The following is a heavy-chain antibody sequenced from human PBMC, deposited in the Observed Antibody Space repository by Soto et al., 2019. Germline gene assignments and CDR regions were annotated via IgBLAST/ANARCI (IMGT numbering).Heavy chain of an antibody. CDR3: ARQRVEMATITFDY. J-gene: IGHJ4*02. D-gene: IGHD5-12*01. CDR2: IYYSGST. V-gene: IGHV4-59*08. CDR1: CGSISSYY. Sequence: QVQLQESGPGLVKPSETLSLTCTVSCGSISSYYWSWIRQPPGKGLEWIGYIYYSGSTNYNPSLKSRFTISVDTSKNQFSLKLSSVTAADTAVYYCARQRVEMATITFDYWGQGTLVTVSS.